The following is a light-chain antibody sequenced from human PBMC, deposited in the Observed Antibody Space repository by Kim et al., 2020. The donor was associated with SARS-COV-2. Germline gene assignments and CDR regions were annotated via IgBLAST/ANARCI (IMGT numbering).Light chain of an antibody. Sequence: VDLEQTVRITCQGDSIRSYYATWYQKKPGQAPILVCYGKNNRPSGIPDRCSGSSAGNTASLTTTGTQAGDEADYYCNSRDSNDNVVFGGGTQLTVL. CDR2: GKN. CDR3: NSRDSNDNVV. CDR1: SIRSYY. J-gene: IGLJ2*01. V-gene: IGLV3-19*01.